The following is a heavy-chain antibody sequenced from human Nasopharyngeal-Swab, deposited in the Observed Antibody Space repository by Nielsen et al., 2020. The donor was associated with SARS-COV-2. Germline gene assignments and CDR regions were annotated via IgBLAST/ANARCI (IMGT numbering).Heavy chain of an antibody. Sequence: WVRQPPGQGLEWMGWSSTNTGNPTYAQGFTGRFVFSLDTTVSTAYLQISSLKAEDTAVYFCARFTRERPRAGFDYWGQGTLVTSPQ. CDR2: SSTNTGNP. V-gene: IGHV7-4-1*02. CDR3: ARFTRERPRAGFDY. D-gene: IGHD6-19*01. J-gene: IGHJ4*02.